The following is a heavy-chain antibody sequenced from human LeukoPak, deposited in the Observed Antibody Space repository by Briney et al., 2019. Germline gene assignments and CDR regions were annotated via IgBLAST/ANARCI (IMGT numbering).Heavy chain of an antibody. CDR1: GGSISSYY. CDR3: ARGDYYHDSSGYYRNWYDP. J-gene: IGHJ5*02. V-gene: IGHV4-4*07. CDR2: IYTSGST. D-gene: IGHD3-22*01. Sequence: PSETLSLTCTVSGGSISSYYWSWIRQPAGKGLEWIGRIYTSGSTNYNPSLRSRVTMSVDTSKNQFSLKLSSVTAADTAVYYCARGDYYHDSSGYYRNWYDPWGQGTLVTVSS.